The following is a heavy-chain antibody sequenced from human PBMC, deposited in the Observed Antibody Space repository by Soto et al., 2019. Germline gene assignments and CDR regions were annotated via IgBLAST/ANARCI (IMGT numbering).Heavy chain of an antibody. CDR1: GGSISSGAYY. D-gene: IGHD6-6*01. J-gene: IGHJ3*02. V-gene: IGHV4-31*03. CDR2: IYYSGNT. Sequence: QVQLQESGPGLVKPSQTLSLTCTVSGGSISSGAYYWSWIRQHPGEALEWIGYIYYSGNTYYNPSLRSRVMISVDTSMNQFSLRLSSVTAADTAVYYCARVGISSSDAFDSWGHGTMVTVSS. CDR3: ARVGISSSDAFDS.